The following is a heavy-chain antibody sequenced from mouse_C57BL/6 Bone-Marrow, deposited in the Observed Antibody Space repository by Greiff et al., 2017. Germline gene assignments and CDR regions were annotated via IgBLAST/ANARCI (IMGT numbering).Heavy chain of an antibody. J-gene: IGHJ3*01. CDR3: ARGNWDVGAY. Sequence: EVQLQESGPGLVKPSQSLSLTCSVTGYSITSGYYWNWIRQFPGNKLEWMGYISYDGSNNYNPSLKNRISITRDTSKNQFFLKLNSVTTEDTATYYCARGNWDVGAYWGRGTLVTVSA. CDR2: ISYDGSN. D-gene: IGHD4-1*01. V-gene: IGHV3-6*01. CDR1: GYSITSGYY.